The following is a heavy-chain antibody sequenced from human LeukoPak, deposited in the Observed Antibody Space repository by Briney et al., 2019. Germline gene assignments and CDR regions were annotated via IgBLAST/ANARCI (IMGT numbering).Heavy chain of an antibody. CDR1: GFTFSSYW. D-gene: IGHD1-26*01. CDR3: ARDIPRGATHLDY. J-gene: IGHJ4*02. V-gene: IGHV3-7*01. Sequence: QSGGSLRLSCAASGFTFSSYWMTWARQAPGKGLEWVASIEDDGSRKNYGDSVKGRFTISRDNAENSLYLQMNILRVEDTAVYFCARDIPRGATHLDYWGQGTLATVSA. CDR2: IEDDGSRK.